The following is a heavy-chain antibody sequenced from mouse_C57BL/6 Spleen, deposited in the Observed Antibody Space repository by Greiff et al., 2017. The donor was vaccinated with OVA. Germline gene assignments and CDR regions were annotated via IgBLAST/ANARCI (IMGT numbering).Heavy chain of an antibody. V-gene: IGHV1-81*01. J-gene: IGHJ4*01. CDR1: GYTFTSYG. D-gene: IGHD2-1*01. CDR3: ARWDGNLYYYAMEY. CDR2: IYPRSGNT. Sequence: VKLQESGAELARPGASVKLSCKASGYTFTSYGISWVKQRTGQGLEWIGEIYPRSGNTYYNEKFKGKATLTADKSSSTAYMELRSLTSEDSAVYFCARWDGNLYYYAMEYWGQGTSVTVSS.